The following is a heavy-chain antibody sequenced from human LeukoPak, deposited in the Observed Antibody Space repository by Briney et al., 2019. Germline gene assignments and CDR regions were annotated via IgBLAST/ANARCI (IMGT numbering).Heavy chain of an antibody. CDR1: GGSISSSSYY. J-gene: IGHJ4*02. V-gene: IGHV4-39*07. CDR2: IYYSGST. D-gene: IGHD3-3*01. CDR3: AAGKGFGVVIIGY. Sequence: SETLSLTCTVSGGSISSSSYYWGWIRQPPGKGLEWIGSIYYSGSTYYNPSLKSRVTISVDTSKNQFSLKLSSVTAADTAVYYCAAGKGFGVVIIGYWGQGTLVTVSS.